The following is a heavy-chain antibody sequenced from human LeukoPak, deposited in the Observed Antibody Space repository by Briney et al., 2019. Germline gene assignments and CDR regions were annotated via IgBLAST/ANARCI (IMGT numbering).Heavy chain of an antibody. CDR1: GGTFSSYA. CDR2: MNPNSGNT. V-gene: IGHV1-8*03. J-gene: IGHJ5*02. Sequence: GASVKVSCKASGGTFSSYAISWVRQATGQGLEWMGWMNPNSGNTGYAQKFQGRVTITRNTSISTAYMELSSLRSEDTAVYYCARAGSVGSRAARRRRSYNWFDPWGQGTLVTVSS. D-gene: IGHD6-6*01. CDR3: ARAGSVGSRAARRRRSYNWFDP.